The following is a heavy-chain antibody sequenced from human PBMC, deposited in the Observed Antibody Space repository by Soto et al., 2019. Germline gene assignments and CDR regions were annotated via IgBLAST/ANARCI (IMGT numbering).Heavy chain of an antibody. D-gene: IGHD4-17*01. Sequence: EVQLVESGGGLQPGGSLTLSCTASGLTFSRYWMHWIRQVPGKGLVWVSRINSDASTTTYADSVKGRFTISSDNAKKTLYLQMNSLRAEDTAVYYWARGRYGDYGRFDPWGQGTLVTVSS. CDR1: GLTFSRYW. J-gene: IGHJ5*02. V-gene: IGHV3-74*01. CDR2: INSDASTT. CDR3: ARGRYGDYGRFDP.